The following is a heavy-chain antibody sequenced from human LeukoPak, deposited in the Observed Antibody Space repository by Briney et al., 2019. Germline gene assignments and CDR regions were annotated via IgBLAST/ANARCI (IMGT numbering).Heavy chain of an antibody. V-gene: IGHV1-2*04. J-gene: IGHJ6*02. CDR3: ARDLRYYDFWSGSGRMYYYYGMDV. D-gene: IGHD3-3*01. CDR2: INPNSGGT. Sequence: ASVKVSCKASGYTFTCYYMHWVRQAPGQGLEWMGWINPNSGGTNYAQKFQGWVTMTRDTSISTAYMELSRLRSDDTAVYYCARDLRYYDFWSGSGRMYYYYGMDVWGQGATVTVSS. CDR1: GYTFTCYY.